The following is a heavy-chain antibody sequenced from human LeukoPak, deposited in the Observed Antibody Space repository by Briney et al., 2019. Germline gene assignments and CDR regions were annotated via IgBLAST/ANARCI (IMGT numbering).Heavy chain of an antibody. CDR3: ARGPPSDIVVVVAPFDP. D-gene: IGHD2-15*01. CDR2: IYYSGST. V-gene: IGHV4-39*07. CDR1: GDSISSSSYY. Sequence: PSETLSLTCIVSGDSISSSSYYWGWIRQPPGKGLEWIGSIYYSGSTYYNPSLKSRVTISVDTSKNQFSLKLSSVTAADTAVYYCARGPPSDIVVVVAPFDPWGQGTLVTVSS. J-gene: IGHJ5*02.